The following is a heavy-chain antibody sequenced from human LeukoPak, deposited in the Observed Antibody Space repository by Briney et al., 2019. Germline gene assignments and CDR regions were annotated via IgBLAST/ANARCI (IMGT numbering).Heavy chain of an antibody. CDR2: INPDSGGT. V-gene: IGHV1-2*02. CDR3: ARDGSGSSSFDH. Sequence: GASVKVSCKAAGYSFTAFYMHWVRQAPGQGLEWMGWINPDSGGTHYAQRFQGRVTMTRDTSISTVYMELSRLRSDDTAVYYCARDGSGSSSFDHWGQGTLVTVSS. J-gene: IGHJ4*02. CDR1: GYSFTAFY. D-gene: IGHD3-10*01.